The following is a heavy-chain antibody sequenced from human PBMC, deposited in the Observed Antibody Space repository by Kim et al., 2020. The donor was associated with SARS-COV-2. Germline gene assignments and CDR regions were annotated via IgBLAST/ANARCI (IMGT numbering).Heavy chain of an antibody. J-gene: IGHJ4*02. CDR3: ANHNGGFGFDS. V-gene: IGHV3-23*01. Sequence: TYYADAVKVRFTISRDNSKNTLYLQLNNLSADDTALYYCANHNGGFGFDSWCQATLVTVSS. CDR2: T. D-gene: IGHD2-8*01.